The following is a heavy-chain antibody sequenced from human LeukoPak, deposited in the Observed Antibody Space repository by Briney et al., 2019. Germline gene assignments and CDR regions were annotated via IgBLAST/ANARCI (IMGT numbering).Heavy chain of an antibody. CDR1: GGSISSYY. CDR2: IYYSGST. Sequence: PSETLSPTCTVSGGSISSYYWSWIRQPPGKGLEWIGYIYYSGSTNYNPSLKSRVTISVDTSKNQFSLKLSSVTAADTAVYYCARADYDILTGGPWGFDYWGQGTLVTVSS. D-gene: IGHD3-9*01. V-gene: IGHV4-59*01. CDR3: ARADYDILTGGPWGFDY. J-gene: IGHJ4*02.